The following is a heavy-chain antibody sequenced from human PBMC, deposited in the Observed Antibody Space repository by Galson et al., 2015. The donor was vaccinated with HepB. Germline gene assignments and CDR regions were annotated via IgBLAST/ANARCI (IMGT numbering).Heavy chain of an antibody. CDR2: ISGSGGST. Sequence: SLRLSCAASGFTFSSYAMSWVRQAPGKGLEWVSAISGSGGSTYYADSVKGRFTISRDNSKNTLYLQMNSLRAEDTAVYYCAKDSTYYYDSSGSASDYWGQGTLVTVSS. V-gene: IGHV3-23*01. D-gene: IGHD3-22*01. J-gene: IGHJ4*02. CDR3: AKDSTYYYDSSGSASDY. CDR1: GFTFSSYA.